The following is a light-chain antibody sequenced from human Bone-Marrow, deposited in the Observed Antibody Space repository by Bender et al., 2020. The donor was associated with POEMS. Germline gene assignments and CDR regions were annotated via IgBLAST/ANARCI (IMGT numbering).Light chain of an antibody. CDR2: DVD. Sequence: QSALTQPASVSGSPGQSITISCTGGSTDIGRYNYVSWYQQRPGKAPKLMIYDVDNRPSGISNRFSGSKSGNTASLIISGLQAEDEAHYYCSSYTSRTTLIFGTGTKVTVL. CDR3: SSYTSRTTLI. V-gene: IGLV2-14*03. J-gene: IGLJ1*01. CDR1: STDIGRYNY.